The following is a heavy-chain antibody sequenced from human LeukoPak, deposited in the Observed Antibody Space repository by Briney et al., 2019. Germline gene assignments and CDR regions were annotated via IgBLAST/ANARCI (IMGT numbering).Heavy chain of an antibody. V-gene: IGHV3-11*06. J-gene: IGHJ4*02. CDR3: ARYYYGSGNYNALYYFDY. CDR1: GFTFSDYY. CDR2: ISSSSSYT. D-gene: IGHD3-10*01. Sequence: SGGSLRLSCAASGFTFSDYYMSWIRQAPGKGLEWVSYISSSSSYTNYADSVKGRFTISRDNAKNSLYLQMNSLRAEDTAVYYCARYYYGSGNYNALYYFDYWGQGTLVTVSS.